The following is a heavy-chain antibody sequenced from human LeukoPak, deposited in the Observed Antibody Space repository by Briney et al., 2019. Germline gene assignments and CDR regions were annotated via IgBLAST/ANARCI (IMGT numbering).Heavy chain of an antibody. D-gene: IGHD6-13*01. CDR1: GGSISGYY. CDR3: ARDIRPSIAAAGNDAFDI. J-gene: IGHJ3*02. V-gene: IGHV4-59*01. CDR2: IYYSGST. Sequence: PSETLSLTCTASGGSISGYYWSWIRQPPGKGLEWIGYIYYSGSTNYNPSLKSRVTISVDTSKNQFSLRLSSVTAADTAVYYCARDIRPSIAAAGNDAFDIWGQGTMVTVSS.